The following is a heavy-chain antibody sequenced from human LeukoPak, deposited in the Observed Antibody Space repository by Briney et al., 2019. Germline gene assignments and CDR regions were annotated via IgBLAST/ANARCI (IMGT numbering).Heavy chain of an antibody. Sequence: SQTLSLTCTVSGGSISSGDYYWSWIRQPPGKGLEWIGYIYYSGSTYYNPSLKSRVTISVDASKNQFSLKLSSVTAADTAVYYCARDHDYARFDLWGRGTLITVPS. CDR2: IYYSGST. CDR3: ARDHDYARFDL. V-gene: IGHV4-30-4*08. D-gene: IGHD3-16*01. J-gene: IGHJ2*01. CDR1: GGSISSGDYY.